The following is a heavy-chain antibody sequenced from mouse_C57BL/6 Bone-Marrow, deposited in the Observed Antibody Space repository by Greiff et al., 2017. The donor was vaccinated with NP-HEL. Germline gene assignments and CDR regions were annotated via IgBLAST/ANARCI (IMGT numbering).Heavy chain of an antibody. V-gene: IGHV3-6*01. D-gene: IGHD5-1*01. Sequence: EVKLQESGPGLVKPSQSLSLTCSVTGYSITSGYYWNWIRQFPGNKLEWMGYISYDGSNNYNPSLKNRISITRDTSKNQFFLKLNSVTTEDTATYYCARNLREAYWGQGTLVTVSA. CDR2: ISYDGSN. J-gene: IGHJ3*01. CDR3: ARNLREAY. CDR1: GYSITSGYY.